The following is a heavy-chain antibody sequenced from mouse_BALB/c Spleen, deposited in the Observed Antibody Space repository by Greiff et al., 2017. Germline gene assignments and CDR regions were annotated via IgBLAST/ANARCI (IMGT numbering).Heavy chain of an antibody. D-gene: IGHD2-10*01. CDR2: ISSGSSTI. J-gene: IGHJ3*01. CDR3: ARASYYGNYVGFAY. Sequence: EVQLQESGGGLVQPGGSRKLSCAASGFTFSSFGMHWVRQAPEKGLEWVAYISSGSSTIYYADTVKGRFTISRDNPKNTLFLQMTSLRSEDTAMYYCARASYYGNYVGFAYWGQGTLVTVSA. CDR1: GFTFSSFG. V-gene: IGHV5-17*02.